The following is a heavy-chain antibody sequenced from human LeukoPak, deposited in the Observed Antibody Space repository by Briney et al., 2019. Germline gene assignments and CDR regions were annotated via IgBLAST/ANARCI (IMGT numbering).Heavy chain of an antibody. CDR1: GYTFTGYY. CDR3: ARGYSRFDVGFDY. Sequence: GASVKVACKGSGYTFTGYYMHWVRQAPGQGLEWMGWINPNSGGTNYAQKFQGRVTMTRDTSISTAYMELSRLRSDDTAVYYCARGYSRFDVGFDYWGQGTLVTVSS. J-gene: IGHJ4*02. V-gene: IGHV1-2*02. CDR2: INPNSGGT. D-gene: IGHD6-13*01.